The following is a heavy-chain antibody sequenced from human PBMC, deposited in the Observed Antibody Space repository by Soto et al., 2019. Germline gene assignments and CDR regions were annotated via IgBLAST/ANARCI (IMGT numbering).Heavy chain of an antibody. CDR3: AGGGGAGSYYNGGKNWFDP. J-gene: IGHJ5*02. V-gene: IGHV4-31*03. CDR2: IYYSGST. Sequence: QVQLQESGPGLVKPSQTLSLTCTVSGGSISSGGYYWSWIRQHPGKGLEWIGYIYYSGSTYYNPSLKSRVTISVDTSKNQFSLKLSSVTAADTAVYYCAGGGGAGSYYNGGKNWFDPWGQGTLVTVSS. CDR1: GGSISSGGYY. D-gene: IGHD3-10*01.